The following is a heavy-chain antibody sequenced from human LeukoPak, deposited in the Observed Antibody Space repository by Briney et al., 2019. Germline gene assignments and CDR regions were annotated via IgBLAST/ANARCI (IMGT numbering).Heavy chain of an antibody. J-gene: IGHJ4*02. CDR1: GGSISSYY. Sequence: PSETLSLTCTVSGGSISSYYWSWIRQPPGEGLEWIGYIYYSGSTKYNPSLESRVTIPVDTSRNHFSLNLTSVTAADTAMYYCARGYSSTSYYFEYWGQGSLVTVSS. CDR2: IYYSGST. D-gene: IGHD5-12*01. CDR3: ARGYSSTSYYFEY. V-gene: IGHV4-59*01.